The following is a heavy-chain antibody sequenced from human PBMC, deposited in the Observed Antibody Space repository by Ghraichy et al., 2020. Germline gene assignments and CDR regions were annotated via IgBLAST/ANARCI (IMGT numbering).Heavy chain of an antibody. D-gene: IGHD6-13*01. CDR1: GYTLTELS. V-gene: IGHV1-24*01. CDR3: ATPPPLAAADTLYYFDY. Sequence: ASVKVSCKVSGYTLTELSMHWVRQAPGKGLEWMGGFDPEDGETIYAQKFQGRVTMTEDTSTDTAYMELSSLRSEDTAVYYCATPPPLAAADTLYYFDYWGQGTLVTVSS. CDR2: FDPEDGET. J-gene: IGHJ4*02.